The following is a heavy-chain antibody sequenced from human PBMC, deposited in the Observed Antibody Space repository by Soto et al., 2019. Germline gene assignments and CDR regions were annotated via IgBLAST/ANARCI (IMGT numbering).Heavy chain of an antibody. CDR2: INPNSGGT. Sequence: ASVKVSCKASGGTFSSYTISWVRQAPGQGLEWMGRINPNSGGTNYAQKFQGWVTMTRDTSISTAYMELSRLRSDDTAVYYCARETSIAAAGPYYYYYGMDVWGQGTTVTVSS. CDR3: ARETSIAAAGPYYYYYGMDV. V-gene: IGHV1-2*04. CDR1: GGTFSSYT. D-gene: IGHD6-13*01. J-gene: IGHJ6*02.